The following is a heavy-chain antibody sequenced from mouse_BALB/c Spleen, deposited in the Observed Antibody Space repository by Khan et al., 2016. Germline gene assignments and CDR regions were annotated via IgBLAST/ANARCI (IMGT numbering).Heavy chain of an antibody. CDR1: GFTFSDYY. D-gene: IGHD1-1*02. J-gene: IGHJ4*01. V-gene: IGHV5-4*02. CDR3: GRTMDLPTPFYGMAY. CDR2: ISDGGVYT. Sequence: EVELVESGGGVVKPGGSLKLSCAASGFTFSDYYMYWIRQTPEKRLDWVATISDGGVYTSYPDSVKGRFTISRDNANDKLYLQMNSLKSEDTAMYSCGRTMDLPTPFYGMAYWGQGTSVTVSS.